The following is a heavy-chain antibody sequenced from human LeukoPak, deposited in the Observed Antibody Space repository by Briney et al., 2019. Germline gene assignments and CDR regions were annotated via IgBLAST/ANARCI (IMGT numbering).Heavy chain of an antibody. CDR1: GGSISSYY. J-gene: IGHJ4*02. D-gene: IGHD3-22*01. Sequence: PSETLSLTCTVSGGSISSYYWSWIRQPAGKGLEWIGRIYTSGSANYNPSLKSRVTMSVDTSKNKFSLKLSSVTDADTAVYYCAREVTPFDYYYDSSGYSSTPEYYFDYWGQGTLVTVSS. CDR3: AREVTPFDYYYDSSGYSSTPEYYFDY. CDR2: IYTSGSA. V-gene: IGHV4-4*07.